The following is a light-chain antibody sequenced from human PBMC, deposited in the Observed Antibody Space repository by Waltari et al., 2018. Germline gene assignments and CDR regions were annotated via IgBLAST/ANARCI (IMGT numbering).Light chain of an antibody. CDR2: PFS. V-gene: IGLV1-40*01. CDR1: RSHIGAGYD. J-gene: IGLJ3*02. CDR3: QSYDSSLSAV. Sequence: QSALTQPPSVSGAPGHSVTIPCTGSRSHIGAGYDVHWYQQLPGAAPKLLIYPFSNRPSGVPDRFYGSKSGTSASLAINGLQAEDEAIYYCQSYDSSLSAVFGGGTKVTVL.